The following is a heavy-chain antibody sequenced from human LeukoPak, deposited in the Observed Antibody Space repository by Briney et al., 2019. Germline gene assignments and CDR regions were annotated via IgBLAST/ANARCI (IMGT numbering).Heavy chain of an antibody. J-gene: IGHJ4*02. CDR2: IYGGRDNT. CDR1: GFTVSNNY. Sequence: GGSLRLSCTVSGFTVSNNYMGWVRQAPGEGLEWASVIYGGRDNTVYADSVKGRFTISRDNSRNTIYLQIDSLRAEDTATCYCAREFRQTYSSGWSLDYWGQGTLVTVSS. CDR3: AREFRQTYSSGWSLDY. V-gene: IGHV3-53*01. D-gene: IGHD6-19*01.